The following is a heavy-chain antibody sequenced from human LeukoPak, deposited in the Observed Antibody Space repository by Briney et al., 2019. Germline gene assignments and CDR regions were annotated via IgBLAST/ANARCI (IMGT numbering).Heavy chain of an antibody. J-gene: IGHJ4*01. CDR2: ISGSSSTT. Sequence: GGSLRLSCAASGFTFSSYGMNWVRQAPGKGLEWVSYISGSSSTTYYADSVKGRFTISRDNAKNSLYLQMNSLRAEDTAVYYCARDPFMTTGWGIDYWGQGTLVTVSS. D-gene: IGHD3-16*01. CDR3: ARDPFMTTGWGIDY. V-gene: IGHV3-48*04. CDR1: GFTFSSYG.